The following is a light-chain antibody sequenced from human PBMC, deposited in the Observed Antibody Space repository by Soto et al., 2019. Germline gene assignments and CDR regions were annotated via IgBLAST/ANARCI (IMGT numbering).Light chain of an antibody. CDR3: SSYAGSNNHWV. J-gene: IGLJ3*02. CDR2: EVN. Sequence: QAVVTQPPSASGPPGQSVTISCTGTSSDVGGYDHVSWYQQHPGKAPKLMICEVNKRPSGVPDRFSGSKSGNTASLTVAGLQAEDEAYYYCSSYAGSNNHWVFGGGTKLTVL. V-gene: IGLV2-8*01. CDR1: SSDVGGYDH.